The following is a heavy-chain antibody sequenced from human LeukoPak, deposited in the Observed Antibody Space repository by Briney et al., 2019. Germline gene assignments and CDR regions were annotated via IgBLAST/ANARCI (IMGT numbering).Heavy chain of an antibody. CDR2: IYPDDSDT. J-gene: IGHJ6*02. D-gene: IGHD1-26*01. CDR3: ARGVTGSYRYGLDI. Sequence: GESLKISCKSSGYSFTTYWIGWVRQMPGKGLEWMGIIYPDDSDTRYSPSFQGQVSISADKSTNTAFLQWSSLKASDTAIYYCARGVTGSYRYGLDIWGQGTTVTVSS. CDR1: GYSFTTYW. V-gene: IGHV5-51*01.